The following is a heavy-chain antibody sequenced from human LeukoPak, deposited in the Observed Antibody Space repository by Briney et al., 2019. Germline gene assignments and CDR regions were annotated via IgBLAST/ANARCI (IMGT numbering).Heavy chain of an antibody. Sequence: SETRSLTCTVFGGAISNNYWGWFRKSPVKGLQWTGYIYYSGSTNYHPSLKSRVTISVDTSKSPFSLTLSSVTAADTAVYYCASHKGFWGQGTLVTVSS. CDR2: IYYSGST. V-gene: IGHV4-59*01. CDR3: ASHKGF. J-gene: IGHJ4*02. CDR1: GGAISNNY.